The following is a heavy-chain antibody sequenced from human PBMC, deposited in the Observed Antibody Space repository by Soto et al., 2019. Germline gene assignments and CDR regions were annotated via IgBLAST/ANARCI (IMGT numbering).Heavy chain of an antibody. V-gene: IGHV3-33*01. D-gene: IGHD1-1*01. CDR3: ARDDLFVDNGLDH. CDR2: INDGSEE. Sequence: QVQLVESGGGVVRPGTSLRLSCAATGFSFSAHGMHWVRQAPGKGLEWLAVINDGSEEGYADSVRGRFTISRADARNILSLQMDTLRAEDSALYYCARDDLFVDNGLDHWGQGTLVTVSS. CDR1: GFSFSAHG. J-gene: IGHJ4*02.